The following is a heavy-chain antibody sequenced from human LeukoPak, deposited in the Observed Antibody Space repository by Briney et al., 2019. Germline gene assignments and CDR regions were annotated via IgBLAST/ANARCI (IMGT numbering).Heavy chain of an antibody. CDR1: GINLSVFD. J-gene: IGHJ4*02. CDR3: ARDSIQQQLVLEDRGYPYYFEH. D-gene: IGHD6-13*01. Sequence: GGSLRLSCAASGINLSVFDIHWVRQASGKGLEWVSSISSSGNYIYYADSVKGRFTISRDNAKNSLYLQMNSLRAEDTAVYYCARDSIQQQLVLEDRGYPYYFEHWGQGTLVTVSS. CDR2: ISSSGNYI. V-gene: IGHV3-21*01.